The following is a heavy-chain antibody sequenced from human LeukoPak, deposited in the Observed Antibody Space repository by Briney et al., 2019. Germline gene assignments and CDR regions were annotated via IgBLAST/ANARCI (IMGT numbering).Heavy chain of an antibody. J-gene: IGHJ4*02. CDR3: ARVDAPFGEYYFDY. D-gene: IGHD3-10*01. CDR2: INPNSGGT. V-gene: IGHV1-2*02. CDR1: GYTFTGYY. Sequence: ASVKVSCKASGYTFTGYYMHWVRQAPGQGLEWMGWINPNSGGTNYAQKFQGRVTMTRDTSISTASMELSRLRSDDTAVYYCARVDAPFGEYYFDYWGQGTLVTVSS.